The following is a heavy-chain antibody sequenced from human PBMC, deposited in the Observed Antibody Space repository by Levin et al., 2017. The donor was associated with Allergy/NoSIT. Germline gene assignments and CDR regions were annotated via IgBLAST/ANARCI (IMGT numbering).Heavy chain of an antibody. CDR3: AKQGLWIQLWDYYYMDV. CDR1: GFTFRSYA. D-gene: IGHD5-18*01. CDR2: ISGSGGST. J-gene: IGHJ6*03. V-gene: IGHV3-23*01. Sequence: LSLPCAASGFTFRSYAISWVRQAPGKGLEWVSGISGSGGSTHYADSVKGRFTISRDNSKNTLYLQMNSLRAEDTAVYYCAKQGLWIQLWDYYYMDVWGKGTTVTVSS.